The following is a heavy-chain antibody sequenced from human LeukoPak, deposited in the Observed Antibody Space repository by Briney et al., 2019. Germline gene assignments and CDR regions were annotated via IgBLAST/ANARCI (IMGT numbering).Heavy chain of an antibody. J-gene: IGHJ4*02. Sequence: PGGSLRLSCAASGFTFSSYAMSWVRQAPGKGLEWVSAISGSGGSTYYADSVKGRFTISRDNAKNSLYLQMNSLRAEDTAVYYCATVQLWSGGYFDYWGQGTLVTVSS. CDR2: ISGSGGST. D-gene: IGHD5-18*01. CDR3: ATVQLWSGGYFDY. V-gene: IGHV3-23*01. CDR1: GFTFSSYA.